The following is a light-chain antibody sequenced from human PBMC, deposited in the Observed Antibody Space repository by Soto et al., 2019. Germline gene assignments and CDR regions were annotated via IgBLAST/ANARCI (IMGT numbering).Light chain of an antibody. Sequence: DIVMTQSPLSLSVTPGEPASISCRSSQSLLHSNGYNYLDWYLQKPGQSPQLLIYLGSNRASGVPDRFSGSGSGTDFTLKISRVEAEDVGVYYCMQALQTQLTFGGGTKVESK. V-gene: IGKV2-28*01. J-gene: IGKJ4*01. CDR2: LGS. CDR3: MQALQTQLT. CDR1: QSLLHSNGYNY.